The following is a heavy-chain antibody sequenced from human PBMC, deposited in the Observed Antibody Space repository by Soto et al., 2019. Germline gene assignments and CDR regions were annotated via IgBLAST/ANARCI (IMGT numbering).Heavy chain of an antibody. CDR2: MYYSGST. Sequence: QVQLQESGPGLVKPSETLSLTCTVSGGSISSYYWSWIRQPPGKGLEWIGYMYYSGSTKYNPSLKSRVTISVDTSKNQFPLKLTSVTAADTAVYYCARRYGDAFDIWGQGTMDTVSS. J-gene: IGHJ3*02. V-gene: IGHV4-59*08. D-gene: IGHD4-17*01. CDR1: GGSISSYY. CDR3: ARRYGDAFDI.